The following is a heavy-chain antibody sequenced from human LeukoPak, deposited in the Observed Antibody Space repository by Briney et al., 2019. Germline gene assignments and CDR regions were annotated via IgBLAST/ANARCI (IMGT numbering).Heavy chain of an antibody. J-gene: IGHJ6*03. CDR1: RYTFTRYY. D-gene: IGHD3-10*01. Sequence: ASVTVPCKASRYTFTRYYLHWVGPAPAQGRDWMGIINPSGGSTSYAKKFQGRVTMTRDMSTSTVYMELSSLRSEDTAVYYCARDGRLWFGDIYYYMDVWGKGTTVTVSS. CDR2: INPSGGST. CDR3: ARDGRLWFGDIYYYMDV. V-gene: IGHV1-46*01.